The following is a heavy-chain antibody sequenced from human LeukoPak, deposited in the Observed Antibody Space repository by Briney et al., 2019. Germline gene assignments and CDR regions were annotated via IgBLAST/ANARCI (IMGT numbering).Heavy chain of an antibody. V-gene: IGHV1-24*01. CDR1: GDTLTALS. CDR2: FDPEDGET. D-gene: IGHD3-3*01. CDR3: ATDKRTEHFFEGLFPPFDH. Sequence: GASVKVSCKVSGDTLTALSMHCVRQVPGKGLEWMGHFDPEDGETIYAQKFQGRVTMTEDTSTDTAYMELSSLTSEDTAVYYCATDKRTEHFFEGLFPPFDHWGQGTLVTVSS. J-gene: IGHJ4*02.